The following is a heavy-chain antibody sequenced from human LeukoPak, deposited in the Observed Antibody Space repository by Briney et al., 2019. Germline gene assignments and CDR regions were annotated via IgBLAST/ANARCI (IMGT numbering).Heavy chain of an antibody. CDR1: GFTLNNAW. D-gene: IGHD2-21*01. CDR2: IKRETDGETT. Sequence: GGSLRLSCAASGFTLNNAWMSWVRQAPGKGLEWLGRIKRETDGETTEYAAPVKDRFSISRDDSKSMMYLQMNSLKTEDTAVYYCITPLPYSAQGGQGTLVTVSS. CDR3: ITPLPYSAQ. J-gene: IGHJ4*02. V-gene: IGHV3-15*01.